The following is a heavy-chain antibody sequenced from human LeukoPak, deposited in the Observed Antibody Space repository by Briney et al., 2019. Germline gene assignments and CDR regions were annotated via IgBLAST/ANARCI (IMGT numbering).Heavy chain of an antibody. CDR2: ISWNSGSI. V-gene: IGHV3-9*03. D-gene: IGHD6-13*01. CDR3: ARVSGQQVAHYYYFYGMDV. J-gene: IGHJ6*02. CDR1: GFTFDDYA. Sequence: GGSLRLSCAASGFTFDDYAMHWVRQAPGKGLEWVSGISWNSGSIGYADSVKGRFTISRDNAKNSLYLQMNSLRAEDMALYYCARVSGQQVAHYYYFYGMDVWGQGTTVTVSS.